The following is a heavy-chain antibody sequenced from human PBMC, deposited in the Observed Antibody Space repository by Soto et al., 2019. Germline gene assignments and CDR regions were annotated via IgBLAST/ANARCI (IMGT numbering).Heavy chain of an antibody. CDR2: ISASGGRT. CDR1: GFVFNDYA. CDR3: ARGSSTTPTSYGYLAY. J-gene: IGHJ4*02. V-gene: IGHV3-23*01. Sequence: EVQLLEFGGGLVQPGGSLRLSCAASGFVFNDYAISWVRQAPGKGLEWVSGISASGGRTYYADSVKGRLYFSRDNSNNTVFLQINRLRDEDTAIYYCARGSSTTPTSYGYLAYWGQGTLVTVSS. D-gene: IGHD1-1*01.